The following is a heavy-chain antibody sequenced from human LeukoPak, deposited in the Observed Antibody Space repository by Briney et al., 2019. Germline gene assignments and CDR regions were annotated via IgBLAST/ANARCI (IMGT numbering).Heavy chain of an antibody. CDR3: ARGTIVYDSSGYYSPNFDY. D-gene: IGHD3-22*01. Sequence: PSETLSLTCTVSGGSISSSSYYWGWIRQPPGKGLEWIGSIYYSGSTYYNPSLKSRVTISVDTSKNQFSLKLSSVTAADTAVYYCARGTIVYDSSGYYSPNFDYWGQGTLVTVSS. CDR2: IYYSGST. CDR1: GGSISSSSYY. J-gene: IGHJ4*02. V-gene: IGHV4-39*07.